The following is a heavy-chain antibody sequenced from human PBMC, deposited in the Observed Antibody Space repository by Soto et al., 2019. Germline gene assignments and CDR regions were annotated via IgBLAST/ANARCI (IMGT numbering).Heavy chain of an antibody. CDR1: GYTFTSYD. J-gene: IGHJ6*02. CDR3: ARWPDGYYYYGMDV. CDR2: MNPNSGNT. Sequence: QVQLVQSGAEVKKPGASVKVSCKASGYTFTSYDINWVRQATGQGLEWMGWMNPNSGNTGYEQKFQGRVTMTRNTAISTDYMELSSLRSEDTAVYYCARWPDGYYYYGMDVWGQGTTVTVSS. V-gene: IGHV1-8*01.